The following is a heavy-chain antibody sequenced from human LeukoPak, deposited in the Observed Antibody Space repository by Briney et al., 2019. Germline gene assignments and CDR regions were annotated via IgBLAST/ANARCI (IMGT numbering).Heavy chain of an antibody. J-gene: IGHJ3*02. CDR2: IYYSGST. Sequence: SETLSLTCTVSGGSISSSSYYWGWIRQPPGKGLEWIGSIYYSGSTYYNPSLKSRVTISVDTSKNQFSLKLSSVTAADTAVYYCASGIAAAWAFDIWGQGTMVTVS. CDR1: GGSISSSSYY. V-gene: IGHV4-39*01. D-gene: IGHD6-13*01. CDR3: ASGIAAAWAFDI.